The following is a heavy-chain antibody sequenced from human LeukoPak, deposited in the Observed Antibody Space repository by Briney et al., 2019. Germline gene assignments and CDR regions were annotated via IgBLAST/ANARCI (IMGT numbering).Heavy chain of an antibody. V-gene: IGHV4-39*07. CDR3: ARGAPPQN. J-gene: IGHJ4*02. CDR1: GGAITSDGYY. CDR2: VYSGAS. Sequence: SQTLSLTCTVSGGAITSDGYYWGWIRQPPGKGLEWIGSVYSGASYYNPSLKSRVTISIDTSKKHFSLKLTSVTAADTAVYYCARGAPPQNWGQGTLVTVSS.